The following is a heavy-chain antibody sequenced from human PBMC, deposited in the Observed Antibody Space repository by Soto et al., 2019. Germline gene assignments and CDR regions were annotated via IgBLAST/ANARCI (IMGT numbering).Heavy chain of an antibody. Sequence: ASVKVSCKASGYTFTGYFIHWVRQAPGQGLEWMGWLNPNSGVTNYAQNFQDRVTMTRDTSISTAYMELSSLRSDDTAVYYCAREPMVRGVTSAFGLWGQGTMVTVSS. CDR2: LNPNSGVT. CDR3: AREPMVRGVTSAFGL. CDR1: GYTFTGYF. V-gene: IGHV1-2*02. J-gene: IGHJ3*01. D-gene: IGHD3-10*01.